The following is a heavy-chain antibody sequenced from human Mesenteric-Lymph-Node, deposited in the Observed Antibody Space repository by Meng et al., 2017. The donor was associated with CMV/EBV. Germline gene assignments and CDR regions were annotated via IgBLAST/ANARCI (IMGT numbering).Heavy chain of an antibody. CDR3: AKGLTSRSEDAVDI. V-gene: IGHV3-9*03. Sequence: GGSLRLSCSVSGFIFDDYAMHWVRQAPGKGLEWVSGTNWNGGIVVYADSVKGRFTISRDNAKNSLYVQMNSLRADDMALYYCAKGLTSRSEDAVDIWGQGTMVTVSS. CDR1: GFIFDDYA. J-gene: IGHJ3*02. D-gene: IGHD3-10*01. CDR2: TNWNGGIV.